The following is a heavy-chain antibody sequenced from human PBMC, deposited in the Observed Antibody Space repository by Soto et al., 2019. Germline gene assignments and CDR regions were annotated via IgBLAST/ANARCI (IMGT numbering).Heavy chain of an antibody. V-gene: IGHV4-30-4*01. Sequence: SETLSLTCTVSGGSISSGDYYWSWIRQPPGKGLEWIGYIYYSGSTYYNPSLKSRVTISVDTSKNQFSLKLSSVTAADTAVYYCARVNIAVAVPFDYWGQGTLVTVS. CDR3: ARVNIAVAVPFDY. D-gene: IGHD6-19*01. CDR1: GGSISSGDYY. CDR2: IYYSGST. J-gene: IGHJ4*02.